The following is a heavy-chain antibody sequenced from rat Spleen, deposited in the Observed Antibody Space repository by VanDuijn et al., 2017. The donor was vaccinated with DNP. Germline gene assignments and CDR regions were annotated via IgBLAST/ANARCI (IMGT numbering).Heavy chain of an antibody. CDR2: ITSSGSRT. D-gene: IGHD1-11*01. Sequence: EVQLVESGGDLVQPGRSLKLSCVASGFAFNSYGMTWIRQVPGKGLEWVATITSSGSRTYYRDSVKGRFTISRDKAKSTLYLQMDSLRSEDTATYYCTTFEGTNAWGQGTSVTVSS. CDR1: GFAFNSYG. J-gene: IGHJ4*01. V-gene: IGHV5-31*01. CDR3: TTFEGTNA.